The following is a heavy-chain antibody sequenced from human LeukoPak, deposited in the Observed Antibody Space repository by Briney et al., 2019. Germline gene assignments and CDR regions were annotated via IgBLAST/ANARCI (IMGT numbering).Heavy chain of an antibody. CDR1: GFTFSSYS. Sequence: GGSLRLSCAASGFTFSSYSMNWVRQAPGKGLEWVSSISSSSSYIYYADSVKGRFTISRDNAKNSLYLQMNSLRSEDTAVYYCARDPADSSSSGRYSSSWYEGCYWGQGTLVTVSS. CDR2: ISSSSSYI. CDR3: ARDPADSSSSGRYSSSWYEGCY. V-gene: IGHV3-21*04. J-gene: IGHJ4*02. D-gene: IGHD6-13*01.